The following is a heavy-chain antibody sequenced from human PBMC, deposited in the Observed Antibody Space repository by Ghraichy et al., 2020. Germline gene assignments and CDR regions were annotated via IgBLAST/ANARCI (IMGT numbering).Heavy chain of an antibody. Sequence: SETLSLTCTVSGGSISSSSYYWGWIRQPPGKGLEWIGSIYYSGSTYYKPSLKSRVTISVDTSKNQFSLKLSSVTAADTAVYYCVRHERRYYYGSGSSNNDFDYWGQGTLVTVSS. CDR1: GGSISSSSYY. J-gene: IGHJ4*02. D-gene: IGHD3-10*01. CDR2: IYYSGST. CDR3: VRHERRYYYGSGSSNNDFDY. V-gene: IGHV4-39*01.